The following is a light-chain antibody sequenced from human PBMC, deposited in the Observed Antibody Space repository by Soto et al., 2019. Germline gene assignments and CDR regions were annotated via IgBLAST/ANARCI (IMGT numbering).Light chain of an antibody. CDR2: GAS. CDR1: QSVSSGY. CDR3: QQYTYSPWT. Sequence: EVVLTQSPGTLSLSPGERATLSCRASQSVSSGYLGWYQQKPGQAHRLLIYGASSRATGIPDRFSGSGSGTDLTLTISRLEPEDFAVYFCQQYTYSPWTFGQGTKVEIK. J-gene: IGKJ1*01. V-gene: IGKV3-20*01.